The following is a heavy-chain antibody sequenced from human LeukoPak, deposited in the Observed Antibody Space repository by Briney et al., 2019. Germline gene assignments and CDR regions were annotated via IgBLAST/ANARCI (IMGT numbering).Heavy chain of an antibody. CDR1: GYTFTSYG. J-gene: IGHJ4*02. D-gene: IGHD3-10*01. CDR3: ARIVGIASRGYFDY. CDR2: ISAYNGNT. V-gene: IGHV1-18*01. Sequence: ASVKVSCKASGYTFTSYGISWVRQAAGQGLEWTGWISAYNGNTNYAQKLQGRVTMTTDTSTSTAYMELSSLRSEDTAVYYCARIVGIASRGYFDYWGQGTLVTVSS.